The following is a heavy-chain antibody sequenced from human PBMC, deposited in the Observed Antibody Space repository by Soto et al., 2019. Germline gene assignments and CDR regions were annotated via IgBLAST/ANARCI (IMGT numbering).Heavy chain of an antibody. D-gene: IGHD5-18*01. Sequence: EVQLVESGGGLVKPGGSLRLSCAACGFTFSSYSMNWVRQAPGKGLEWVLSISSSSSYIYYADSVKGRFTISRDNAKNSLYLQMNSLRAEDTAVYYCARDQPGYSYGYGLGYWGQGTLVTVSS. CDR2: ISSSSSYI. J-gene: IGHJ4*02. CDR3: ARDQPGYSYGYGLGY. V-gene: IGHV3-21*01. CDR1: GFTFSSYS.